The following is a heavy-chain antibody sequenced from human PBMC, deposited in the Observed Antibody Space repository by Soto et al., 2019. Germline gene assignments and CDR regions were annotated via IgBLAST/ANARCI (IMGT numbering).Heavy chain of an antibody. CDR1: GDSMRSFY. Sequence: SLTCTVYGDSMRSFYWSWIRQPPGKGLEWIGNIYYSGSTNYNPSRKSRVTMSVDMSRNQVSLKLSSVTAADTAVYYCTRVGGYYGDYPNFDYWGQGALVTVSS. D-gene: IGHD4-17*01. CDR3: TRVGGYYGDYPNFDY. J-gene: IGHJ4*02. V-gene: IGHV4-59*01. CDR2: IYYSGST.